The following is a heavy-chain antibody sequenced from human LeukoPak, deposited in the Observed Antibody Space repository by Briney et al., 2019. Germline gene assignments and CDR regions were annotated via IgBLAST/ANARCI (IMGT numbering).Heavy chain of an antibody. D-gene: IGHD6-13*01. V-gene: IGHV4-59*08. CDR2: IFYSGST. CDR3: ARKFISNWSFVY. J-gene: IGHJ4*02. CDR1: GGSISSYH. Sequence: PSETLSLTCTVSGGSISSYHWGWVRQPPGKGLEWIGYIFYSGSTDYNPSLKSRVTISVDTSKNQFSLKLISMTAADTAVYYCARKFISNWSFVYWGQGTLVTVSS.